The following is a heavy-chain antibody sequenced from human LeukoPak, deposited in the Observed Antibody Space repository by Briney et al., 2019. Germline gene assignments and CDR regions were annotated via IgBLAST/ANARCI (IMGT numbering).Heavy chain of an antibody. CDR2: IPYDGSNK. J-gene: IGHJ6*02. Sequence: PGGSLRLSSAASGLTLSSYGMHWVRQAPGKGLEWVAVIPYDGSNKYYADSVKGRFTISRDNSKNTLYLQMNSLRAEDTAVYYCAKNLIAARRPYYYYGMDVWGQGTTVTVSS. D-gene: IGHD6-6*01. CDR3: AKNLIAARRPYYYYGMDV. CDR1: GLTLSSYG. V-gene: IGHV3-30*18.